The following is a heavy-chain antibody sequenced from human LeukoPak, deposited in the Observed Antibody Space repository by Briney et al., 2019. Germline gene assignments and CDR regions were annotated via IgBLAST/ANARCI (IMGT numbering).Heavy chain of an antibody. CDR2: ISGSGGST. CDR1: GFTFSSYA. Sequence: GGSLRLSCAASGFTFSSYAMSWVRQAPGKGLEWVSAISGSGGSTYYADSVKGRFTISRDNSKNTLYLQMNSLRAEDTAVYYCAKVRCPGFGELLWGFDYWGQGTLVTVSS. V-gene: IGHV3-23*01. J-gene: IGHJ4*02. CDR3: AKVRCPGFGELLWGFDY. D-gene: IGHD3-10*01.